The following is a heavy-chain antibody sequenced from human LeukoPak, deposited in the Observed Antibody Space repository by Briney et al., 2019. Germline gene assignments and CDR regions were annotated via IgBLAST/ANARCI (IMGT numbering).Heavy chain of an antibody. J-gene: IGHJ6*02. D-gene: IGHD3/OR15-3a*01. Sequence: GGSLRLSCIASGFTINQHAMSWVRQAPVKGLEWVASIRPDGSAVFYVDSVKGRFTFSRDNAKNSLDLQMNSQRAEDTAVYYCARFGLPYSIDLWGQGTMVTVSS. CDR2: IRPDGSAV. CDR1: GFTINQHA. CDR3: ARFGLPYSIDL. V-gene: IGHV3-7*01.